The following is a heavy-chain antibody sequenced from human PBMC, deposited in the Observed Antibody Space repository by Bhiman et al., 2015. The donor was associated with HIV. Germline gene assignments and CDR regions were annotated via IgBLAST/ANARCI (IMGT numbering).Heavy chain of an antibody. D-gene: IGHD1-26*01. J-gene: IGHJ3*01. Sequence: EVQLVESGGGLVQPGGSLRLSCAASGFTFSSYWMHWVRQAPGKGLVWVSRSNSDASNTAYADSVKGRFTISRENAKNSLYLQMNSLSAGDTAVYYCARALPILGEHAFDLWGQGTMVTVSS. CDR1: GFTFSSYW. CDR2: SNSDASNT. V-gene: IGHV3-74*01. CDR3: ARALPILGEHAFDL.